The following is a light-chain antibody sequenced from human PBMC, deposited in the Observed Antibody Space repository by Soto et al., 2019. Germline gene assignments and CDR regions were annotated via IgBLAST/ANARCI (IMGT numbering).Light chain of an antibody. Sequence: DIQMTQSPSTLSASVGDRVTITCRASQSINTWLAWYQQKPGKAPKLLIYKASTLESGVPSRFSGSGSGTEFTLTISSLQPDDFATYYCQRYNNWYTCGQGTKLEIK. CDR3: QRYNNWYT. CDR2: KAS. CDR1: QSINTW. V-gene: IGKV1-5*03. J-gene: IGKJ2*01.